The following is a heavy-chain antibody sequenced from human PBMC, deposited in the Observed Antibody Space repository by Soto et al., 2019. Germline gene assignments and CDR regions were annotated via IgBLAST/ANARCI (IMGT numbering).Heavy chain of an antibody. D-gene: IGHD2-2*01. CDR2: IKSKTDGGTT. CDR1: GFTFSNAL. Sequence: GGSLRLSCAASGFTFSNALINWVRQAPGKGLEWVGRIKSKTDGGTTDYAAPVKGRFTISRDDSKNTLYLQMNSLKTEDTAVYYCTSGYCSSTSCYSPGYWGQGTLVTVSS. J-gene: IGHJ4*02. V-gene: IGHV3-15*07. CDR3: TSGYCSSTSCYSPGY.